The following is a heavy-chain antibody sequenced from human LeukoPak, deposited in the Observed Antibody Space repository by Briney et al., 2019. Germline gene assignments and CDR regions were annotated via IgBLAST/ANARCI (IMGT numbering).Heavy chain of an antibody. CDR3: AKDRHYYYDSSGYRNWFDP. D-gene: IGHD3-22*01. Sequence: GGSLRLSCAASGFTFSSYGMHWVRQAPGKGLERVAVISYDGSNKYYADSVKGRFTISRDNSKNTLYLQMNSLRAEDTAVYYCAKDRHYYYDSSGYRNWFDPWGQGTLVTVSS. V-gene: IGHV3-30*18. CDR1: GFTFSSYG. CDR2: ISYDGSNK. J-gene: IGHJ5*02.